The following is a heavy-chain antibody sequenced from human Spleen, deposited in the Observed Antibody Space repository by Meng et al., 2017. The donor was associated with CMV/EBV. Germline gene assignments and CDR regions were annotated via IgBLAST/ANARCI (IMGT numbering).Heavy chain of an antibody. V-gene: IGHV1-2*02. CDR3: ARADSSGYFALLDF. CDR2: LNPNSGGT. CDR1: GYTFIDYY. Sequence: ASVKVSCKASGYTFIDYYVHWVRQAPGQGLEWMGWLNPNSGGTNFAQSFQGRVTMTRDTSIATAYVELTRLRSDDTAIYYCARADSSGYFALLDFWGQGALVTVSS. D-gene: IGHD3-22*01. J-gene: IGHJ4*02.